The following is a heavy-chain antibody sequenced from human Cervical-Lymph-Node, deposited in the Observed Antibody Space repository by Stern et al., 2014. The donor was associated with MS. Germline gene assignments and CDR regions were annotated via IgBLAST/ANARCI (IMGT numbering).Heavy chain of an antibody. CDR1: GYTFANYW. J-gene: IGHJ5*01. V-gene: IGHV5-51*01. Sequence: VQLVESGAEVKKPGESLKISCKASGYTFANYWIALVRQMPGKGLEWMGLIHPGDSDTRYSPSFQGQVTISADNSISTAYLQWSSLKASDTAMYYCARQTRDDYGDYGWYDPWGQGTLVTVSS. D-gene: IGHD4-17*01. CDR3: ARQTRDDYGDYGWYDP. CDR2: IHPGDSDT.